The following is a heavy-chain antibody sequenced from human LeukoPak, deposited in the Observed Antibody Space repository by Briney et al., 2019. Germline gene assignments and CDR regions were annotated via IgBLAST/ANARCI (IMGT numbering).Heavy chain of an antibody. J-gene: IGHJ4*02. CDR2: IYYSGST. CDR3: ARSDTAMVLDY. V-gene: IGHV4-39*01. Sequence: SETLSLTCTVSGGSISSSSYYWGWIRQPPGKGLEWIGSIYYSGSTYYNPSLKSRVTISVDTSKNQFSLKLSSVTAADTAVYYCARSDTAMVLDYWAREPWSPSPQ. D-gene: IGHD5-18*01. CDR1: GGSISSSSYY.